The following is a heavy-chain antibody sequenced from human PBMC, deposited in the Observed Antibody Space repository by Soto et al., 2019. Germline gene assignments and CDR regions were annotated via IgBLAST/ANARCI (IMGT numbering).Heavy chain of an antibody. Sequence: GGSLRLSCAASGFTFSDYYMSWIRQAPGKGLEWVSYISSSSSYTNYADSVKGRFTISRDNAKNSLYLQMNSLRAEDTAVYYCARLGRGAAHDWGYYFDYWGQGTLVTVSS. V-gene: IGHV3-11*06. CDR3: ARLGRGAAHDWGYYFDY. D-gene: IGHD3-16*01. J-gene: IGHJ4*02. CDR2: ISSSSSYT. CDR1: GFTFSDYY.